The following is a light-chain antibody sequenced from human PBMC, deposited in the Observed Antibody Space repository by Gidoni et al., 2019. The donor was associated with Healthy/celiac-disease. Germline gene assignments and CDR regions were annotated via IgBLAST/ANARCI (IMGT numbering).Light chain of an antibody. CDR2: LGS. Sequence: DIVMTQSPLSLPVTPGEPASISCRSSQSLLHRNGYNYLDWYLQKPGQSPQLLIYLGSNRASGVPDRFSGRGSGTDFTLKISRVEAEDVGVYYCMQALQTPDTFXXXTKLEIK. CDR3: MQALQTPDT. V-gene: IGKV2-28*01. CDR1: QSLLHRNGYNY. J-gene: IGKJ2*01.